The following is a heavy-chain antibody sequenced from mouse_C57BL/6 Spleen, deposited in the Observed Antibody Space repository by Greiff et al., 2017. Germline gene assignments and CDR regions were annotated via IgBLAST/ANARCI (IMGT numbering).Heavy chain of an antibody. Sequence: DVKLVESGGGLVQPGGSMKLSCAASGFTFSDAWMDWVRQSPEKGLEWVAEIRNKANIHATYYAESVKGRFTISRDDSKSSVYLQMNSLRAEDTGIYYCTRRDDYDYYAMDYWGQGTSVTVSS. D-gene: IGHD2-4*01. V-gene: IGHV6-6*01. CDR2: IRNKANIHAT. CDR3: TRRDDYDYYAMDY. CDR1: GFTFSDAW. J-gene: IGHJ4*01.